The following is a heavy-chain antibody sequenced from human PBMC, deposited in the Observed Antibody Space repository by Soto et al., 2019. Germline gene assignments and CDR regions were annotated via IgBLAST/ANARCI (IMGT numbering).Heavy chain of an antibody. CDR3: ARDIGVTALDCFDP. CDR2: VNGYNTHA. Sequence: QVHLVQSGAEVKKPGASVKVSCKASGHTSSTFGISWVRQVPGQGLEWMGWVNGYNTHANYAQKFQGRVTMTTDTSTSTASMELRNLRFDATAVYYCARDIGVTALDCFDPWGQGTLVTVSS. V-gene: IGHV1-18*01. CDR1: GHTSSTFG. D-gene: IGHD1-1*01. J-gene: IGHJ5*02.